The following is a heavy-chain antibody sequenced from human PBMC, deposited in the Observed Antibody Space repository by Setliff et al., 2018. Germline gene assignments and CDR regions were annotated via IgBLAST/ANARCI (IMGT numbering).Heavy chain of an antibody. CDR1: GYTFTDYF. Sequence: ASVKVSCKASGYTFTDYFLHWLRQAPGQGPEWMGIINIGGGSASYAQKFQDRVTMTRDTSTNTVYMEVSSLTSDDSAVYYCARGGLAAANKKGVFEYWGQGTPVTVSS. J-gene: IGHJ4*02. CDR2: INIGGGSA. V-gene: IGHV1-46*01. CDR3: ARGGLAAANKKGVFEY. D-gene: IGHD6-13*01.